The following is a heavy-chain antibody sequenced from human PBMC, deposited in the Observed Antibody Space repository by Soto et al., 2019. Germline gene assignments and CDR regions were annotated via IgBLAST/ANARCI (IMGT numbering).Heavy chain of an antibody. V-gene: IGHV5-51*01. J-gene: IGHJ6*02. CDR1: GYSFTSYW. CDR2: IYPGDSDT. Sequence: PGESLKISCKGSGYSFTSYWIGWVRQMPGKGLEWMGIIYPGDSDTSYSPSFQGQVTISADKSISTAYLQWSSLKASDTAMYYCARRLHYGDYDYYYGMDVWGQGTTVTVSS. D-gene: IGHD4-17*01. CDR3: ARRLHYGDYDYYYGMDV.